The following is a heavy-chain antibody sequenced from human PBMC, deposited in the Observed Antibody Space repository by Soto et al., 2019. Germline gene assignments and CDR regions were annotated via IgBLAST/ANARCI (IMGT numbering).Heavy chain of an antibody. D-gene: IGHD6-13*01. Sequence: GGSLRLSCAASGFTFSDHYMDWVRQAPGKGLEWVGRTRNKANSYTTEYAASVKGRFTISRDDSKNSLYLQMNSLKTEDTAVYYCARAGDPIAAAGTRSSFDYWGQGTLVTVSS. J-gene: IGHJ4*02. CDR1: GFTFSDHY. V-gene: IGHV3-72*01. CDR2: TRNKANSYTT. CDR3: ARAGDPIAAAGTRSSFDY.